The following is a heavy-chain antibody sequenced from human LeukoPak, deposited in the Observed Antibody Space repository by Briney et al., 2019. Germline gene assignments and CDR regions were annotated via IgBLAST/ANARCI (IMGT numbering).Heavy chain of an antibody. Sequence: GGSLRLSCAASGFTVSSNYMSWVRQAPGKGLEWVPVIYRGGSTYYADSVKGRFTISRDNSKNTLYLQMNSLRAEDTAVYYCAREIDDSSGLTNWGQGTLVTVSS. CDR2: IYRGGST. J-gene: IGHJ4*02. CDR3: AREIDDSSGLTN. CDR1: GFTVSSNY. V-gene: IGHV3-66*01. D-gene: IGHD3-22*01.